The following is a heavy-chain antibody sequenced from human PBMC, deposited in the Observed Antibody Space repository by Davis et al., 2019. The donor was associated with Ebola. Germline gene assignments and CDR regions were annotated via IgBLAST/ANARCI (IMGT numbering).Heavy chain of an antibody. J-gene: IGHJ4*02. CDR3: ARDRGNYSDS. Sequence: PGGSLRLSCAASGFTFSSYAMHWVRQAPGKGLEWVAVISYDGSNKYYADSVKGRFTISRDNSKNTLYLQMNSLRAEDTAVYYCARDRGNYSDSWGQGTLVTVSS. CDR2: ISYDGSNK. V-gene: IGHV3-30-3*01. CDR1: GFTFSSYA. D-gene: IGHD3-10*01.